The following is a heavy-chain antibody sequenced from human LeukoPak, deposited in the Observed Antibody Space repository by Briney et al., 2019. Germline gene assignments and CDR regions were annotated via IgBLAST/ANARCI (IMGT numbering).Heavy chain of an antibody. Sequence: SQTLSLTCTVSGGSISSGDYYWSWIRQPPGKGLEWIGYIYYSGSTYYNPSLKSRVTISVDTSKNQFSLKLSSVTAADTAVYYCARSIGVSAENCHSNWGQGTLVTVSS. CDR1: GGSISSGDYY. J-gene: IGHJ4*02. CDR2: IYYSGST. D-gene: IGHD2-15*01. CDR3: ARSIGVSAENCHSN. V-gene: IGHV4-30-4*01.